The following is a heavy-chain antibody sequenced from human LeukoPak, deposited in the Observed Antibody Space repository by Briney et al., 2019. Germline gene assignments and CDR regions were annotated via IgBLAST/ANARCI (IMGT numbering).Heavy chain of an antibody. V-gene: IGHV3-53*01. CDR1: GFTVSNSY. CDR3: TRAALNDYAAN. Sequence: GGSLRLSCAASGFTVSNSYMSWVRQAPGKGLEWVSMIHVGGSTFYAGSVKGRFTISRDNSKNTLYLQMDSLRAEDTAIHYCTRAALNDYAANWGQGSLVTVSS. J-gene: IGHJ4*02. D-gene: IGHD4-17*01. CDR2: IHVGGST.